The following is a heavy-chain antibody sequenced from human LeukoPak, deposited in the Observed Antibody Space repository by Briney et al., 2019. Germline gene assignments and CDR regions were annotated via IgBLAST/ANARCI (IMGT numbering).Heavy chain of an antibody. CDR1: GFTFSSSA. Sequence: QPGGSLRLSCSASGFTFSSSAMYWVRQAPGKGLEYVSAFSSDGSSTFYADSVKGRFTISRDNSKNMLYLQMSSLRADDTAVYYCVKTLKYYGSGRGLFDSWGQGILATVSS. D-gene: IGHD3-10*01. V-gene: IGHV3-64D*06. CDR3: VKTLKYYGSGRGLFDS. J-gene: IGHJ4*02. CDR2: FSSDGSST.